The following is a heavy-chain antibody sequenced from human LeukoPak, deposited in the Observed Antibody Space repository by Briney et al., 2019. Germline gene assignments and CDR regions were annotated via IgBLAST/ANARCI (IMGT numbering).Heavy chain of an antibody. D-gene: IGHD3-3*01. V-gene: IGHV3-48*01. CDR1: GFTFSSYS. CDR3: ARQYYDFWSGYYPTDY. CDR2: ISSSSSTI. Sequence: GGSLRLSCAASGFTFSSYSMNWVRQAPGKGLEWVSYISSSSSTIYYADSLKGLFTISRDNAKNSPYLQMNSLRAEDTAVYYCARQYYDFWSGYYPTDYWGQGTLVTVSS. J-gene: IGHJ4*02.